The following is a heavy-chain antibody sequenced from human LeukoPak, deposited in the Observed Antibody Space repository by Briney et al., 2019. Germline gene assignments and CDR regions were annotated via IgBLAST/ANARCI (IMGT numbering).Heavy chain of an antibody. CDR3: AKFQWELLTFDY. V-gene: IGHV3-23*01. CDR1: GFTFSSYA. CDR2: ISGSGGST. D-gene: IGHD1-26*01. Sequence: PGGSLRLSCAASGFTFSSYAMRWVGQAPGKGREGVSAISGSGGSTYYADSVKGRFTISRDNSKNTLYLQMNSLRAEDTAVYYCAKFQWELLTFDYWGQGTLVTVSS. J-gene: IGHJ4*02.